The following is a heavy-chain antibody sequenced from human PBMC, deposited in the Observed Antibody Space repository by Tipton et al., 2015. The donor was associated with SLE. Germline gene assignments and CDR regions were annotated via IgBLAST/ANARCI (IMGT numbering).Heavy chain of an antibody. J-gene: IGHJ2*01. Sequence: TLSLTCEVYGGSFSGYYWSWIRQSPGKGLEWIGEINYSGSTKYNPSLKSRVTISVDTSKNQFSLKLSSVTAADTAVYYCARDPHSSGYYDGWYFDLWGRGTLVTVSS. CDR3: ARDPHSSGYYDGWYFDL. V-gene: IGHV4-34*01. D-gene: IGHD3-22*01. CDR2: INYSGST. CDR1: GGSFSGYY.